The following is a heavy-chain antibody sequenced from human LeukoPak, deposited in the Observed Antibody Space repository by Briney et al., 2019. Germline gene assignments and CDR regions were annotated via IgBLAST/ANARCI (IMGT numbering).Heavy chain of an antibody. CDR2: IKQDGSEK. V-gene: IGHV3-7*01. D-gene: IGHD2-2*01. Sequence: GGSLRLSCAASGFTFSSYWMSWVRQGPGKGLEWVANIKQDGSEKYYVDSVKGRFTISRDNAKNSLYLQMNSLRAEDTAVYYCARDIVVVPEDYWGQGTLVTVSS. CDR3: ARDIVVVPEDY. CDR1: GFTFSSYW. J-gene: IGHJ4*02.